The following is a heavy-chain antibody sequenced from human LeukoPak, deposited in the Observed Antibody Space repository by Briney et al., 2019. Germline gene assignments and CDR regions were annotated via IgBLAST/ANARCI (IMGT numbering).Heavy chain of an antibody. CDR2: INHSGST. J-gene: IGHJ4*02. V-gene: IGHV4-34*01. CDR3: AKTYVDTTYFDW. Sequence: SETLSLTCAVYGGSFSGYYWSWFRQPPGEGLEWIGEINHSGSTNYNPSLKSRVTISVDTSKNQFSLKLSSVTAADTAVYYCAKTYVDTTYFDWWGQGTLVTVSS. CDR1: GGSFSGYY. D-gene: IGHD3-9*01.